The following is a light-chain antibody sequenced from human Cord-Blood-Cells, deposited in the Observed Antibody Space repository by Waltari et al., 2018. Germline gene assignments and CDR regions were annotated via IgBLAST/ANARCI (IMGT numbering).Light chain of an antibody. Sequence: QSALTQPASVSGSPGQSITISCTGTSSDVGVYNYVSWYQQHPGKAPKLMIYDVSNRPSGVSNRFSVSKSGNTASLTISGLQAEDEADYYCSSYTSSSTLVFGGGTKLTVL. CDR1: SSDVGVYNY. CDR2: DVS. V-gene: IGLV2-14*01. J-gene: IGLJ2*01. CDR3: SSYTSSSTLV.